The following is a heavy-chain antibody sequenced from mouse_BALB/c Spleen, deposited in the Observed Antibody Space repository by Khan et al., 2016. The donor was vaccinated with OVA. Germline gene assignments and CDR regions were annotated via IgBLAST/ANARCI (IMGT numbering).Heavy chain of an antibody. CDR3: ARDYWFAY. CDR2: ISSGDST. Sequence: EVELLESGAGLVKPGGSLKLSCAASGFTFSNYAMPWVRQSPEKSLEWVASISSGDSTYYPDSVKGRFTIFRDNARNILYLQMSSLRSADTAMYYCARDYWFAYWGQGTMVTVSA. V-gene: IGHV5-6-5*01. J-gene: IGHJ3*01. CDR1: GFTFSNYA.